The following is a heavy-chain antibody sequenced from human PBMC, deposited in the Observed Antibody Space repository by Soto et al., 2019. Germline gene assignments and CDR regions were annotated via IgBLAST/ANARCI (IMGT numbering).Heavy chain of an antibody. CDR1: GGSFSGYY. Sequence: SETLSLTCAVYGGSFSGYYWSWIRQPPGKGLEWIGEINHSGSTNYNPSLKSRVTISVDTSKNQFSLKLSSVTAADTAVYYCARGGYYGSGSYFTQNPYYYYYYGMDVWGQGTTVTVSS. D-gene: IGHD3-10*01. V-gene: IGHV4-34*01. CDR2: INHSGST. CDR3: ARGGYYGSGSYFTQNPYYYYYYGMDV. J-gene: IGHJ6*02.